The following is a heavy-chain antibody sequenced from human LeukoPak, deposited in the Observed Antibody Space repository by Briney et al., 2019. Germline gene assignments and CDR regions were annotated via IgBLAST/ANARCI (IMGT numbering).Heavy chain of an antibody. Sequence: GASVKVSCKASGGTFSSYAISWVRQAPGQGLEWMGGIIPIFGTANYAQKFQGRVTITADKSTSTAYMELSSLRSEDTAVYYCARVLSYPDYYDILTGYNYWGQGTLVTVSS. CDR1: GGTFSSYA. J-gene: IGHJ4*02. D-gene: IGHD3-9*01. CDR2: IIPIFGTA. CDR3: ARVLSYPDYYDILTGYNY. V-gene: IGHV1-69*06.